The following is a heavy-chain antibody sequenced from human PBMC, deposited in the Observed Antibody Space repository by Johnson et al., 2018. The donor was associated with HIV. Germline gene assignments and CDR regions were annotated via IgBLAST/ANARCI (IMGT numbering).Heavy chain of an antibody. V-gene: IGHV3-33*06. D-gene: IGHD3-9*01. CDR1: RFSFSNYG. CDR3: AKPVLRYFDGSHAFDI. CDR2: IWYDGSNK. J-gene: IGHJ3*02. Sequence: QVQLVESGGGVVQPGRSLRLSCAASRFSFSNYGMHWVRQAPGKGLEWVAVIWYDGSNKYYADSVKGRFTISRDNSKNTLYLQMNSLRAEDTAVYYCAKPVLRYFDGSHAFDIWGQGTMVTVSS.